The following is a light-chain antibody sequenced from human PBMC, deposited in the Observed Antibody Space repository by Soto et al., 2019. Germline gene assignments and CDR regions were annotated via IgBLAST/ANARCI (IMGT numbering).Light chain of an antibody. Sequence: QSALTQPASVSGSPGQSITISCTGTSSDVGSYNLVSWYQQHPGKAPKPMIYEGSKRPSGVSNRFSGSKSGNTASLTISGLQAEAEADYYCCSYAGSSTLCVFGTGTKLTVL. CDR1: SSDVGSYNL. CDR3: CSYAGSSTLCV. J-gene: IGLJ1*01. V-gene: IGLV2-23*01. CDR2: EGS.